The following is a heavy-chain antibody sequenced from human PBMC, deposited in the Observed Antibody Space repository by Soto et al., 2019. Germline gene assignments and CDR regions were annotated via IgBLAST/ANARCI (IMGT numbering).Heavy chain of an antibody. Sequence: VQLVESGGGVVQPGRSLRLSCAASGFTFSSYGMHWVRQAPGKGLEWVAVISYDGSNKYYTDSVKGRFTISRDNSKNTLYLQMNSLRTEDTAVYYCAKLSTVAEFFDCWGQGTLVTVSS. J-gene: IGHJ4*02. CDR2: ISYDGSNK. CDR1: GFTFSSYG. V-gene: IGHV3-30*18. D-gene: IGHD6-19*01. CDR3: AKLSTVAEFFDC.